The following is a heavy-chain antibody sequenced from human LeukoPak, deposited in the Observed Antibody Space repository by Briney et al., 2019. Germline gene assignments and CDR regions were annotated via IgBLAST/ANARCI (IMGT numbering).Heavy chain of an antibody. Sequence: GGSLRLSCAVSGITLSNYGMTWVRQAPGKGLEWVAGISDSGGSTNYADSVKGWFTISRDNPKNTLYLQMNSLRAEDTAVYFCAKRGVVIRVILVGFHKEAYYFDSWGQGALVTVSS. V-gene: IGHV3-23*01. D-gene: IGHD3-22*01. CDR1: GITLSNYG. CDR2: ISDSGGST. J-gene: IGHJ4*02. CDR3: AKRGVVIRVILVGFHKEAYYFDS.